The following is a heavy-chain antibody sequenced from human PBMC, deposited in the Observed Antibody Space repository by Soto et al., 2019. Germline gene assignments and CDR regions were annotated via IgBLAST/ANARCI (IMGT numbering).Heavy chain of an antibody. D-gene: IGHD6-6*01. CDR1: GGTFSSYT. CDR2: IIPILGIA. Sequence: ASVKVSCKASGGTFSSYTISWVRQAPGQGLEWMGRIIPILGIANYAQKFQGRVTITADKSTSTAYMELSSLRSEDTAVYYCAICGLGIAARLSACRFDPWGQGTLVTVSS. V-gene: IGHV1-69*02. CDR3: AICGLGIAARLSACRFDP. J-gene: IGHJ5*02.